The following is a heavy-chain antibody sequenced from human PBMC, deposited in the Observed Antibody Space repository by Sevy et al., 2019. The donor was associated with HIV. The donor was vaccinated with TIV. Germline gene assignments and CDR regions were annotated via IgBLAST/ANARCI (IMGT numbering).Heavy chain of an antibody. J-gene: IGHJ4*01. Sequence: GGSLRLSCAASGFAFSTHAMHWVRQAPGKGLEWVAVISYEGTETIYAASVEGRFTISRDNSKNMLSLQINSLRPEDTAVYYCARDGGNSVKWYPLYWGHGTLVTVSS. CDR1: GFAFSTHA. CDR2: ISYEGTET. D-gene: IGHD2-2*01. CDR3: ARDGGNSVKWYPLY. V-gene: IGHV3-30-3*01.